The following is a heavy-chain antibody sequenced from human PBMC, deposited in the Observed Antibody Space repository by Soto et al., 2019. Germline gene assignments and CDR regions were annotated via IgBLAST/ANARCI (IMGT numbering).Heavy chain of an antibody. CDR2: ISGSGGTT. Sequence: VQLLESGGGLVQPGGSLRLSCAASGFTFSSYAMTWVRQAPGKGLEWVSTISGSGGTTYYADSVRGRFTISRDNSKNPLYLQMNTLRAEDTALYSCTRYCPTASCYIRYGMDVWGQGTTVTVSS. V-gene: IGHV3-23*01. J-gene: IGHJ6*02. CDR1: GFTFSSYA. D-gene: IGHD2-2*02. CDR3: TRYCPTASCYIRYGMDV.